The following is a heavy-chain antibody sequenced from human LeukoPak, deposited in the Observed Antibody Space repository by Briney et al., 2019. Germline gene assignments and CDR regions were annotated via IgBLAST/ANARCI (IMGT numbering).Heavy chain of an antibody. CDR3: ARDPGEYQLLGEFHY. Sequence: ASVKVSCKASGYTFTSYGISWVRQAPGQGLEWMGWISAYNGNTNYAQKLQGRVTMTTDTSTSTACMELRSLRSDDTAVYYCARDPGEYQLLGEFHYWGQGTLVTVSS. J-gene: IGHJ4*02. D-gene: IGHD2-2*01. V-gene: IGHV1-18*01. CDR1: GYTFTSYG. CDR2: ISAYNGNT.